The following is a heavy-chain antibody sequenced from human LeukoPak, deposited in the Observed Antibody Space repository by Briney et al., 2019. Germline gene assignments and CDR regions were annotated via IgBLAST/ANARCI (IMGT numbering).Heavy chain of an antibody. Sequence: SETLSLTCGVSGGSITTSNYWSWVRQPPGQGLEWIGEISLTGRTNYNPSLKSRVNISIDESKNHLYLNLASVTAADTVVYYCSRETGPFCPFGHWGQGTLVAVTS. CDR2: ISLTGRT. D-gene: IGHD7-27*01. CDR3: SRETGPFCPFGH. V-gene: IGHV4-4*02. CDR1: GGSITTSNY. J-gene: IGHJ4*02.